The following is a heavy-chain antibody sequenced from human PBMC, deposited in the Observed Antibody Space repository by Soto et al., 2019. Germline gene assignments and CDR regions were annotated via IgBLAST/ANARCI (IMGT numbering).Heavy chain of an antibody. CDR3: ARDYDFWSGPFDY. Sequence: EVQLLESGGGLVQPGGSLRLSCAASGFTSSSYAMSWVRQAPGKGLEWVSAISGSGGSTYYADSVKGRFTISRDNSKNTLYLQMNSLRAEDTAVYYCARDYDFWSGPFDYWGQGTLVTVSS. V-gene: IGHV3-23*01. CDR2: ISGSGGST. CDR1: GFTSSSYA. D-gene: IGHD3-3*01. J-gene: IGHJ4*02.